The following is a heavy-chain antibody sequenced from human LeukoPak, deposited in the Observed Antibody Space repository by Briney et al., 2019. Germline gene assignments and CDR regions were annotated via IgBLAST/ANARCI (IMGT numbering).Heavy chain of an antibody. D-gene: IGHD3-10*01. Sequence: GGSLRLSCAASGFTFGNYAMSWVRQAPGKGLEWVSGITGDTYYADSVKGRFTISRDNSKNTLYLQMNSLRVEDTAVYYCARGAITMVRAWEFEYWGQGTRVTVSS. CDR3: ARGAITMVRAWEFEY. CDR2: ITGDT. J-gene: IGHJ4*02. V-gene: IGHV3-23*01. CDR1: GFTFGNYA.